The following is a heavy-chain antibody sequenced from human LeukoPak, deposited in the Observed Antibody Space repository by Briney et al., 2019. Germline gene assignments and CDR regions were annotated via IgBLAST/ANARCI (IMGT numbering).Heavy chain of an antibody. CDR3: AREVASCGGDCLAP. V-gene: IGHV3-48*03. CDR2: ISSSGTMI. Sequence: PGGSLRLSCAASGFTFSSYEFNWVRQAPGKGLEWVSYISSSGTMIYYADSVKGRFTISRDNSKNSLYLQMNNLRAEDTAVYYCAREVASCGGDCLAPRGQGTLVTVSS. D-gene: IGHD2-21*02. CDR1: GFTFSSYE. J-gene: IGHJ5*02.